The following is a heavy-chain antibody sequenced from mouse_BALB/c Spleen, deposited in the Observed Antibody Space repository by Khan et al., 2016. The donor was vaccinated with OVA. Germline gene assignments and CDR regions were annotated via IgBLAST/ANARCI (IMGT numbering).Heavy chain of an antibody. Sequence: VQLQQSGAELVKPGASVKLSCKASGYTFTSYWMHWVKQRPGQGLEWIGEINPSNGRTNYNEKFKSKATLTVDKSSSTAYMQLSSPTSEDSAVYYCARVITRDYWGQGTTLTGSS. J-gene: IGHJ2*01. CDR3: ARVITRDY. D-gene: IGHD6-1*01. V-gene: IGHV1S81*02. CDR2: INPSNGRT. CDR1: GYTFTSYW.